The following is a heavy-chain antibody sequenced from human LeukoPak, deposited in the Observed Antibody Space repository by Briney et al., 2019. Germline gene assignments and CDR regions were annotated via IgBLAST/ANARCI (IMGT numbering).Heavy chain of an antibody. D-gene: IGHD3-10*01. CDR3: TQRGSSGIYGYL. V-gene: IGHV2-5*02. Sequence: SGPTLANPTQTLRLTHTFSGFSLSTTGVGVGWIRQPPGKALEWLALIYWDDDKRYSPSLNSRLTITKDTSKNQVVLTMTNMDPVDTATYYWTQRGSSGIYGYLWGQGTLVTVSS. J-gene: IGHJ5*02. CDR2: IYWDDDK. CDR1: GFSLSTTGVG.